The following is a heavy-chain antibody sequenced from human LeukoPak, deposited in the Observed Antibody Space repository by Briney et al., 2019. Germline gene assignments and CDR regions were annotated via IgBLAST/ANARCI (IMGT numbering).Heavy chain of an antibody. CDR3: ARRDNGGWYFDY. CDR2: MYPGDFDT. Sequence: GESLKISCKGSGYSFSNYWIGWVRQMPGKGLEWMGLMYPGDFDTRYSPSFQGQVTISADKSISTAYLQWSSLQASDTAMYYCARRDNGGWYFDYWGQGTLVTVSS. V-gene: IGHV5-51*01. CDR1: GYSFSNYW. J-gene: IGHJ4*02. D-gene: IGHD6-19*01.